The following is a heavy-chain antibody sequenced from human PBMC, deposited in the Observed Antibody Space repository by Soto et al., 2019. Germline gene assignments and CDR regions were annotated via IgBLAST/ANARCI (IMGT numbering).Heavy chain of an antibody. V-gene: IGHV3-66*01. Sequence: PGGSLRLSCAASGFTVGSNYMSWVRQAPGKGLEWVSVIYSGGSTYYADSVKGRFTISRDNSKNTLYLQMNSLRAEDTAVYYCARASSWYVGYYFDYWGQGTLVTVSS. CDR1: GFTVGSNY. CDR2: IYSGGST. CDR3: ARASSWYVGYYFDY. J-gene: IGHJ4*02. D-gene: IGHD6-13*01.